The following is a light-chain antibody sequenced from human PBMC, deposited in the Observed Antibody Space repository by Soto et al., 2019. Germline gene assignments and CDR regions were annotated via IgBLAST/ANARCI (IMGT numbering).Light chain of an antibody. CDR3: QQYNSYSWT. CDR2: KAS. CDR1: QSISSW. J-gene: IGKJ1*01. Sequence: TQSPGTLSLSPGERATLSCRASQSISSWLAWYQQKPGKAPKLLIYKASSLESGVPSRFSGSGSGTEFTLTISSLQPDDFATYYCQQYNSYSWTFGQGTKV. V-gene: IGKV1-5*03.